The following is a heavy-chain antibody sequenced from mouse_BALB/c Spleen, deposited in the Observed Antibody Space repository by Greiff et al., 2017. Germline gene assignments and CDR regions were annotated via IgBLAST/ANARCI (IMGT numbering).Heavy chain of an antibody. D-gene: IGHD4-1*01. CDR1: GYTFSSYW. CDR3: ARGLTGTAWFAY. Sequence: QVQLKQSGAELMKPGASVKISCKATGYTFSSYWIEWVKQRPGHGLEWIGEILPGSGSTNYNEKFKGKATFTADTSSNTAYMQLSSLTSEDSAVYYCARGLTGTAWFAYWGQGTLVTVSA. V-gene: IGHV1-9*01. J-gene: IGHJ3*01. CDR2: ILPGSGST.